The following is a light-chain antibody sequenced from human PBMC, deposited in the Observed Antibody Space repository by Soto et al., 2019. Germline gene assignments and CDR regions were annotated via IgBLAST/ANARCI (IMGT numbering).Light chain of an antibody. CDR2: GAS. Sequence: DIQMTQSPSSLSASVGDSVTITCRASQSVRNYLNWYQHKPGKAPKLLIYGASRLQTGVPSRFSGSGSGTDFTLTISSLQPEDVATYYCQYLNSFPLTFGGGTKVELK. V-gene: IGKV1-39*01. CDR3: QYLNSFPLT. CDR1: QSVRNY. J-gene: IGKJ4*01.